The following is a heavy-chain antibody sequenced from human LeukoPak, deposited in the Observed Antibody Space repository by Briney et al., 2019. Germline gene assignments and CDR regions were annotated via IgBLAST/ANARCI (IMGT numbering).Heavy chain of an antibody. CDR2: IHYTGAT. CDR3: AGGNILCGYCFHL. D-gene: IGHD3-9*01. CDR1: GGSITGYY. J-gene: IGHJ4*02. Sequence: SATLYLTCAVYGGSITGYYWNWIRQPPGQGLEWVGEIHYTGATSNNPHHKRRTTTLIDTYNNQMALKLRSMTAADTTVYYCAGGNILCGYCFHLWGREALVSVSS. V-gene: IGHV4-34*04.